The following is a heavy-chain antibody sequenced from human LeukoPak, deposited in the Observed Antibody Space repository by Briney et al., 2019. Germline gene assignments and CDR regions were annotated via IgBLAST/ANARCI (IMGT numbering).Heavy chain of an antibody. J-gene: IGHJ6*02. D-gene: IGHD3-3*01. CDR3: ARLRAGVVPYGMDV. V-gene: IGHV5-10-1*01. CDR2: IDPSDSYT. CDR1: GYSFTSYW. Sequence: GESLRISCKGSGYSFTSYWISGGRQMPGKGVEWMGRIDPSDSYTNYSPSFQGHVTISADKSISTAYLQWSSLKVSDTAMYYCARLRAGVVPYGMDVWGQGTTVTVSS.